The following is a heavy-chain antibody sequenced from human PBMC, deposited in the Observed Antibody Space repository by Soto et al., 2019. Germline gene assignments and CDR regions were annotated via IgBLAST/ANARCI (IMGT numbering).Heavy chain of an antibody. Sequence: GGSLRLSCAASGFTFSGYTMNWVRQAPGKGLEWVAVIGNSGDGTHYIDSVKGRFTISRDNSKNTLYLQMERLRADDTAVYYCVKDVWDYWGQGVLVTVSS. D-gene: IGHD2-21*01. V-gene: IGHV3-23*01. CDR3: VKDVWDY. J-gene: IGHJ4*02. CDR1: GFTFSGYT. CDR2: IGNSGDGT.